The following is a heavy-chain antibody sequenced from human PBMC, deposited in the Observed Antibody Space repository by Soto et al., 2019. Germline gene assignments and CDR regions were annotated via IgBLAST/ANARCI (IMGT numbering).Heavy chain of an antibody. CDR1: GGSISSYY. CDR3: ARGAHYDFWSIDYYYYGMDV. D-gene: IGHD3-3*01. Sequence: SETLSLTCTVSGGSISSYYWSWIWQPPGKGLEWIGYIYYSGSTNYNPSLKSRVTISVDTSKNQFSLKLSSVTAADTAVYYCARGAHYDFWSIDYYYYGMDVWGQGTTVTVSS. J-gene: IGHJ6*02. V-gene: IGHV4-59*01. CDR2: IYYSGST.